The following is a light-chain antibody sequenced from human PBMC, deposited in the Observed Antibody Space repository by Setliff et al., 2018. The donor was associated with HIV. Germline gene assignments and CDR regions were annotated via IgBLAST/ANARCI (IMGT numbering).Light chain of an antibody. CDR3: SSYAGSKGNV. V-gene: IGLV2-8*01. J-gene: IGLJ1*01. Sequence: QSALTQPASVSGSPGQSITISCTGTSSDVGGYNYVSWYQQHPGKAPKLMIYEVSKRPSGVPDRFSGSKSGNTASLTVSGLQAEDEADYYCSSYAGSKGNVFGTGTKVTVL. CDR2: EVS. CDR1: SSDVGGYNY.